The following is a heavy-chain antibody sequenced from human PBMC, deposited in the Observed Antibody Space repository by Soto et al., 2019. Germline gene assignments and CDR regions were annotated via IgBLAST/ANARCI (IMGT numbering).Heavy chain of an antibody. Sequence: DVQLVESGGGLVQPGGSLRVSCATSGFTFSGYWMSWVRQAPGKGLEWVANIKGDGTETKYVDSVKGRFTISRDNVNNSLSLQMNSLRDEDTAVYYCANDWEGWGQGTLVTVSS. CDR2: IKGDGTET. CDR1: GFTFSGYW. J-gene: IGHJ4*02. V-gene: IGHV3-7*02. CDR3: ANDWEG. D-gene: IGHD3-16*01.